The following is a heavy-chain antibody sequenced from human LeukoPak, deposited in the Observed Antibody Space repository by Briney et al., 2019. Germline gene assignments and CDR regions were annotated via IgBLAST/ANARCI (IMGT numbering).Heavy chain of an antibody. D-gene: IGHD3-22*01. J-gene: IGHJ4*02. Sequence: SETLSLTCTVSGGSISSYYWSWIRQPPGKGLEWIGYIYYSGSTNYNPSLKSRVTISVETSKNQFSLKLSSVTAADKAVYYLWGDGYYYDSSGYSNSFTYWGREPR. V-gene: IGHV4-59*01. CDR3: WGDGYYYDSSGYSNSFTY. CDR2: IYYSGST. CDR1: GGSISSYY.